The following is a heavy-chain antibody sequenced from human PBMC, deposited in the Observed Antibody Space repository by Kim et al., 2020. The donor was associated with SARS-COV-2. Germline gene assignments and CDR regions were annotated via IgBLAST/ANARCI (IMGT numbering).Heavy chain of an antibody. CDR3: ARDCPRGTQKWVRNGSCNYYGMDV. Sequence: GGSLRLSCAASGFTFSSYWMSWVRQAPGKGLEWVANIKQDGSEKYYVDSVKGRFTISRDNAKNSLYLQMNSLRAEDTAVYYCARDCPRGTQKWVRNGSCNYYGMDVWGQGTTVTVSS. D-gene: IGHD2-2*01. J-gene: IGHJ6*02. CDR1: GFTFSSYW. V-gene: IGHV3-7*01. CDR2: IKQDGSEK.